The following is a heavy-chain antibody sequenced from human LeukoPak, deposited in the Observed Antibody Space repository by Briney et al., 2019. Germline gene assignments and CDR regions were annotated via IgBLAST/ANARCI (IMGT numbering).Heavy chain of an antibody. V-gene: IGHV4-38-2*02. Sequence: SETLSLTCTVSGGSMNDYYWGWIRQPPGKGLEWIGSIYQSGSTYYNPSLKSRVTISVDTSKNQFSLKLSSVTAADTAVYYCARVPGPNWFDPWGQGTLVTVSS. CDR2: IYQSGST. J-gene: IGHJ5*02. CDR1: GGSMNDYY. CDR3: ARVPGPNWFDP.